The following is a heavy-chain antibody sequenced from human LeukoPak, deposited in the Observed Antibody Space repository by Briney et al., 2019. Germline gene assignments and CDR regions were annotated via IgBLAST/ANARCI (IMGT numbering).Heavy chain of an antibody. CDR3: ARGARGGIVGATTFDYYYYMDV. Sequence: PGGSLRLSCAASEFSVGSNYMTWVRQAPGKGLEWVSLIYSGGSTYYADSVKGRFTISRDNSKNTLYLQMNSLRAEDTAVYYCARGARGGIVGATTFDYYYYMDVWGKGTTVTVSS. V-gene: IGHV3-66*01. CDR2: IYSGGST. D-gene: IGHD1-26*01. J-gene: IGHJ6*03. CDR1: EFSVGSNY.